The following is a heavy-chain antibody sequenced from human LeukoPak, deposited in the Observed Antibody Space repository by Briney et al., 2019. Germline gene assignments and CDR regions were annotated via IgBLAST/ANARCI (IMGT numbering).Heavy chain of an antibody. J-gene: IGHJ4*02. CDR2: ISYDGSNQ. CDR1: GFTFSSYS. Sequence: SGGSLRLSCAASGFTFSSYSMNWVRQAPGKGLEWVAIISYDGSNQDYADSVKGRFTISRDNSKNTLYLQMNSLRAEDTAVYYCARRAGAYSHPYDYWGQGTLVTVSS. D-gene: IGHD4/OR15-4a*01. V-gene: IGHV3-30*03. CDR3: ARRAGAYSHPYDY.